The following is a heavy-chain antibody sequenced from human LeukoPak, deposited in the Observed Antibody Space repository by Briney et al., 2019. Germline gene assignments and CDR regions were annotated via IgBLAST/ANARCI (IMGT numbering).Heavy chain of an antibody. CDR2: IYSGGST. Sequence: TGGSLRLSCAASGFTVSSNYMSWVRQAPGKGVEWVSVIYSGGSTYYADSVKGRFTISRDNSKNTLYLQMNSLRAEDTAVYYCARNPGYYGMDVWGQGTTVTVSS. CDR1: GFTVSSNY. J-gene: IGHJ6*02. V-gene: IGHV3-66*01. CDR3: ARNPGYYGMDV.